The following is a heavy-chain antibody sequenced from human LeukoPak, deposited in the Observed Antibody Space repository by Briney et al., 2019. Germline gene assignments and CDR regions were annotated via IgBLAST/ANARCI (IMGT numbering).Heavy chain of an antibody. V-gene: IGHV3-9*01. D-gene: IGHD4-23*01. CDR2: ISWNSGSI. J-gene: IGHJ4*02. CDR3: VKGGGNVRRYFEY. Sequence: GGSLRLSCAASGFTFDDYAMHWVRQAPGKGLEWVSGISWNSGSIGYADSVKGRFTISRDSSKNTLYLQMNSLRAEDTAVYYCVKGGGNVRRYFEYWGQGTLVTVSS. CDR1: GFTFDDYA.